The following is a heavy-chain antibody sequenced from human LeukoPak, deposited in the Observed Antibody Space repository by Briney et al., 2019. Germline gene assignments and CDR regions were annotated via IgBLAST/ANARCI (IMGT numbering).Heavy chain of an antibody. CDR3: ARDLGWGREPGRSFDY. Sequence: ASVKVSCKASGGTFRSYAINWVRQASGQGLEWMGGIIPIFDTANNAQKFQGRVTITADKSTSTAYMELSSLTSEDTAVYYCARDLGWGREPGRSFDYWGQGTLVTVSS. CDR1: GGTFRSYA. D-gene: IGHD3-16*01. V-gene: IGHV1-69*06. J-gene: IGHJ4*02. CDR2: IIPIFDTA.